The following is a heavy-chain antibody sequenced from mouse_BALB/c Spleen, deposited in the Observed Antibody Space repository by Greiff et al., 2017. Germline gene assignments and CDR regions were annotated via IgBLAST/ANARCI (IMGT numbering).Heavy chain of an antibody. D-gene: IGHD2-1*01. CDR1: GYSITSGYY. J-gene: IGHJ4*01. V-gene: IGHV3-6*02. CDR2: ISYDGSN. CDR3: ARGDGNYGGDY. Sequence: EVKLEESGPGLVKPSQSLSFTCSVTGYSITSGYYWNWIRQFPGNKLEWMGYISYDGSNNYNPSLKNRISITRDTSKNQFFLKLNSVTTEDTATYYCARGDGNYGGDYWGQGTSVTVSS.